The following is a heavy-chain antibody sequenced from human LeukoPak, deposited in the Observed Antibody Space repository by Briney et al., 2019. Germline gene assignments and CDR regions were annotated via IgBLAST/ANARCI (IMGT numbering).Heavy chain of an antibody. D-gene: IGHD4-17*01. CDR1: GYTFTGYY. V-gene: IGHV1-2*02. CDR2: INPNSGGT. J-gene: IGHJ3*02. Sequence: ASVKVSCKASGYTFTGYYMHWVRQAPGQGLEWMGWINPNSGGTNYAQKFQGRVTMTRDTSISTAYMELSRLRPDDTAVYCCAITPDYGATPSAFDIWGQGTMVTVSS. CDR3: AITPDYGATPSAFDI.